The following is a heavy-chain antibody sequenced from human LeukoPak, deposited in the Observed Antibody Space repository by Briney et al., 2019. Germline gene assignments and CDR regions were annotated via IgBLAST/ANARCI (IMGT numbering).Heavy chain of an antibody. CDR3: ARYMSSGYYYPFNY. CDR2: IYYSGST. Sequence: TSETLSLTCTVSGGSISSSRYYWGWIRQPPVKGLEWIGSIYYSGSTYYNPSLKSRVTISVDTSKNQFSLKLSSVTAADTAVYYCARYMSSGYYYPFNYWGHGTLVTVSS. J-gene: IGHJ4*01. D-gene: IGHD3-22*01. CDR1: GGSISSSRYY. V-gene: IGHV4-39*01.